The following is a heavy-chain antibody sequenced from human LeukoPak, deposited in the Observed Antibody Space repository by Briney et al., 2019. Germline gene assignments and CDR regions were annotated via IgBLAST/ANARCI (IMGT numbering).Heavy chain of an antibody. D-gene: IGHD3-10*01. V-gene: IGHV3-48*04. CDR2: ISSSSSTI. Sequence: GGSLRLSCAASGFTFSSYSMNWVRQAPGKGLEWVSYISSSSSTIYYADSVKGRFTISRDNAKNSLYLQMNSLRAEDTAVYYCARADLSYYGSGSYYIDYWGQGTLVTVSS. CDR3: ARADLSYYGSGSYYIDY. J-gene: IGHJ4*02. CDR1: GFTFSSYS.